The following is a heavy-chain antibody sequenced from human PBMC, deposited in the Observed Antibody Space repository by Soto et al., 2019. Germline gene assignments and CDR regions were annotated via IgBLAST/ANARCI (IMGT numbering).Heavy chain of an antibody. D-gene: IGHD5-18*01. CDR3: AKESSGYNYGFYNYFDY. J-gene: IGHJ4*02. CDR1: GFPLGTNA. Sequence: GGSWRFSFAPSGFPLGTNAMTWVARAPGKGLEWVSAISSGGTYTDYADSVKGRFTLSRDNSKNMVYLQMHSLRAEDTAVYHCAKESSGYNYGFYNYFDYWGQGTLVTVSS. CDR2: ISSGGTYT. V-gene: IGHV3-23*01.